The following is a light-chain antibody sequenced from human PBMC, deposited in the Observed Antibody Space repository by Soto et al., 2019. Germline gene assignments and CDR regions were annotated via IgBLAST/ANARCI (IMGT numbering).Light chain of an antibody. Sequence: EIVMTQSPATLSVSPWERATLSCRASQSVSSNLAWYQQKPGQAPRLLIYDASNRATGIPARFSGSGSGTDFTLTISSLEPEDCAVYYCQQRSNWPPITFGQGTRLEIK. V-gene: IGKV3-11*01. J-gene: IGKJ5*01. CDR3: QQRSNWPPIT. CDR2: DAS. CDR1: QSVSSN.